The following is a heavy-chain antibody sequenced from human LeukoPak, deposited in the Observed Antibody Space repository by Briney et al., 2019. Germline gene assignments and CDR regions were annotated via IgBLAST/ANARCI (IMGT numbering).Heavy chain of an antibody. Sequence: SETLSLTCTVSGGSISSSSYYWGWIRQPTGKGLEWIGSIYYSGSTYYNPSLKSRVTISVDTSKNQFSLKLSSVTAADTAVYYCGRDGYNYWYFDLWGRGTLVTVSS. CDR2: IYYSGST. CDR3: GRDGYNYWYFDL. CDR1: GGSISSSSYY. V-gene: IGHV4-39*02. J-gene: IGHJ2*01. D-gene: IGHD5-24*01.